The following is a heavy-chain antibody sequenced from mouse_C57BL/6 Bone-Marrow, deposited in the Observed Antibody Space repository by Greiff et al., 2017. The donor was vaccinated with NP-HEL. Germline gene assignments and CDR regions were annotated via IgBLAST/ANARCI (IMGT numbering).Heavy chain of an antibody. J-gene: IGHJ2*01. D-gene: IGHD1-1*01. CDR1: GYTFTSYW. V-gene: IGHV1-7*01. CDR2: INPSSGYT. CDR3: EPNYYGSSLPFDY. Sequence: QVQLQQSGAELAKPGASVKLSCKASGYTFTSYWMHWVKQRPGQGLEWIGYINPSSGYTKYNQKFKDKATLTADKSSSTAYMQLSSLPYEDSAVYYCEPNYYGSSLPFDYWGQGTTLTVSS.